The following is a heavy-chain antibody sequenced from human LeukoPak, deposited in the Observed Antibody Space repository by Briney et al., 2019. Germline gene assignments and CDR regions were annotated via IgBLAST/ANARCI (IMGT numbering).Heavy chain of an antibody. CDR2: INPSGGDT. CDR1: GYTLSSYY. Sequence: GASVKVSCKASGYTLSSYYMHWVRQAPGQGLEWMGMINPSGGDTSYTQKFQGRVTMTRDTSTSTVFMELRGLRSEDTAVYYCAKDRDVVIGAPAKSSFFYYGMDVWGTGTTVTVSS. CDR3: AKDRDVVIGAPAKSSFFYYGMDV. J-gene: IGHJ6*04. V-gene: IGHV1-46*01. D-gene: IGHD6-6*01.